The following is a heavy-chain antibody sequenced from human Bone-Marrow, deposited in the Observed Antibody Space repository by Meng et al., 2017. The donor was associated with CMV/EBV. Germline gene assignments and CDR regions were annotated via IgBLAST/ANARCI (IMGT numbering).Heavy chain of an antibody. CDR2: IRYDGSNK. Sequence: LSLTCAASGFTFSSYGMHWVRQAPGKGLEWVAFIRYDGSNKYYVDSVKGRFTISRDNSKNTLYLQMNSLRAEDTAVYYCAKVEWFGELPLDYWGQGTLVTVSS. V-gene: IGHV3-30*02. CDR1: GFTFSSYG. D-gene: IGHD3-10*01. J-gene: IGHJ4*02. CDR3: AKVEWFGELPLDY.